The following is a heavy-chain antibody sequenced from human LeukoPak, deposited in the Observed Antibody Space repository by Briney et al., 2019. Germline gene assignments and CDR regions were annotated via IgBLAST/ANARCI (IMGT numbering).Heavy chain of an antibody. Sequence: GGSLRPSCAASGFTFDDYAMHWVRQAPGKGLEWVSGISWNSGSIGYADSVKGRFTISSDNSKNTVYLQMNSLRPEDMAVYYCAKEIFSGLLYIDYWGQGTLVTVSS. CDR2: ISWNSGSI. CDR1: GFTFDDYA. CDR3: AKEIFSGLLYIDY. D-gene: IGHD5-12*01. V-gene: IGHV3-9*03. J-gene: IGHJ4*02.